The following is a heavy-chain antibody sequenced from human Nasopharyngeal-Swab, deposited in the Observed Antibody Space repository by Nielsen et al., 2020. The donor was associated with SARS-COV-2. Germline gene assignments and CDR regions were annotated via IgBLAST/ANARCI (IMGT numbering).Heavy chain of an antibody. CDR3: TRHEEHCGGDCYPFDY. D-gene: IGHD2-21*02. J-gene: IGHJ4*02. V-gene: IGHV3-73*01. CDR1: GFTFSGSA. Sequence: GESLKISCAASGFTFSGSAMHWVRQASGKGLEWVGRIRSKANSYATAYAASVKGRFTISRDDSKNTAYLQMNSLKTEDTAVHYCTRHEEHCGGDCYPFDYWGQGTLVTVSS. CDR2: IRSKANSYAT.